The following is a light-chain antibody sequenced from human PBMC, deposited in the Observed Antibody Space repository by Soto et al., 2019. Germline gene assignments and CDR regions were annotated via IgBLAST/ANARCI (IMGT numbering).Light chain of an antibody. CDR3: SSYGGFNNVL. J-gene: IGLJ3*02. CDR2: EVT. CDR1: SSDVGGYNY. V-gene: IGLV2-8*01. Sequence: QSVLTQPPSASGSPGQSVIISCTGTSSDVGGYNYVSWYQQHPGKAPKLIIYEVTKRPSGVPYLFSGSKSGNTASLTVSGLQTEDEADYYCSSYGGFNNVLFGGGTKVTVL.